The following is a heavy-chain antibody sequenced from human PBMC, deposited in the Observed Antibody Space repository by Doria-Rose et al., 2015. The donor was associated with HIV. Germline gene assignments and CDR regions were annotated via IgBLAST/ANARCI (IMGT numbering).Heavy chain of an antibody. J-gene: IGHJ4*02. D-gene: IGHD3-22*01. V-gene: IGHV3-49*04. CDR1: FGDYA. CDR2: IRSKAHGGTT. CDR3: TRDRYYYDSSGYYYLGFD. Sequence: FGDYAMSWVRQAPGKGLEWVGFIRSKAHGGTTEYAASVKGRFTISRDDSKSIAYLQMNSLKTEDTAVYYCTRDRYYYDSSGYYYLGFDWGQGTLVTVSS.